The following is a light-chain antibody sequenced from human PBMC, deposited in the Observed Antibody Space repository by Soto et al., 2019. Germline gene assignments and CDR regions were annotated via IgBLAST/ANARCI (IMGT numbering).Light chain of an antibody. CDR3: QKYNSAPPWT. J-gene: IGKJ1*01. CDR2: AAS. CDR1: QGISNY. V-gene: IGKV1-27*01. Sequence: DIQMTQSPSSLSASVGDRVTITCRASQGISNYLAWYQQKPGKVPKLLIYAASTSQAGVPSRFSGSGSGTDFTLTISSLQHEDVATYYCQKYNSAPPWTFGQGTKVEIK.